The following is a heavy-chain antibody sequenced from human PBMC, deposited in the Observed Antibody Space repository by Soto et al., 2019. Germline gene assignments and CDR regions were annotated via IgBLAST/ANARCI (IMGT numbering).Heavy chain of an antibody. CDR3: TREEYNWNWFDP. Sequence: PGESLKISCKGSGYNFASHWISWVRQMPGKGLEWMGRIDPSGSYTNYSPSFQGHVTISADASINSAYLQWSSLKASDTAMYFCTREEYNWNWFDPWGQGTLVTVYS. CDR1: GYNFASHW. D-gene: IGHD1-1*01. CDR2: IDPSGSYT. V-gene: IGHV5-10-1*01. J-gene: IGHJ5*01.